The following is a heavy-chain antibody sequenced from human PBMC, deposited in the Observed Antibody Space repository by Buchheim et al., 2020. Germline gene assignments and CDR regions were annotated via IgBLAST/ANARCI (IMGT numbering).Heavy chain of an antibody. J-gene: IGHJ6*02. V-gene: IGHV3-66*02. CDR1: GFTVSSNY. CDR2: IYSGCST. CDR3: ARETTTEAYYYGMDV. Sequence: EVQLVESGGGLVQPGGSLRLSCAASGFTVSSNYMSWVRQAPGKGREWVSVIYSGCSTYYADSVKGRFTISRDNSKNTLYLQMNSLRAEDTAVYYCARETTTEAYYYGMDVWGQGTT. D-gene: IGHD4-11*01.